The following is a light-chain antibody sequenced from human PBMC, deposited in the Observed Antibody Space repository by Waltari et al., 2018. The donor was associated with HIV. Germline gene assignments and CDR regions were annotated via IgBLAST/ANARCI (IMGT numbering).Light chain of an antibody. CDR1: TIGTKT. CDR2: DDS. V-gene: IGLV3-21*02. Sequence: SYVLTQSPSVSVAPGQTARITRWGHTIGTKTVHWYRQKPGQAPVLVVYDDSDRPSGIPERFSGSNSGNAATLTISKVEVGDEADYFCQVWDSTSDHLWVFGGGSRLTVL. CDR3: QVWDSTSDHLWV. J-gene: IGLJ3*02.